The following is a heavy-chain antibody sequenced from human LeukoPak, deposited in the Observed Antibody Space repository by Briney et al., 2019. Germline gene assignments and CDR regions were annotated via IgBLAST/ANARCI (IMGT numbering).Heavy chain of an antibody. CDR2: ISAYNGNT. D-gene: IGHD3-10*01. CDR1: VYTFTSYG. V-gene: IGHV1-18*01. CDR3: ARGHYLSGSYNWFDP. Sequence: ASVEVSCKASVYTFTSYGISWVRQAPGQGLEWMGWISAYNGNTNYAQKLQGRVTMTTDTSTSTAYMELRSLRSDDTAVYYCARGHYLSGSYNWFDPWGQGTLVTVSS. J-gene: IGHJ5*02.